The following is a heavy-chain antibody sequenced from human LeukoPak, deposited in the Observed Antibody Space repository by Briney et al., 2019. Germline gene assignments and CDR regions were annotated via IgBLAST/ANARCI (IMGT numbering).Heavy chain of an antibody. Sequence: SYTLSLTYAVYGGSFSGYYLSWIRQPPGKGREGMGESNHSGSTNYNPSLKSRVTISVDTSKNQFSLKLSSVTAADTAVYYCARWRGYSYGQRGGDYWGQGTLVTVSS. V-gene: IGHV4-34*01. CDR1: GGSFSGYY. CDR2: SNHSGST. CDR3: ARWRGYSYGQRGGDY. J-gene: IGHJ4*02. D-gene: IGHD5-18*01.